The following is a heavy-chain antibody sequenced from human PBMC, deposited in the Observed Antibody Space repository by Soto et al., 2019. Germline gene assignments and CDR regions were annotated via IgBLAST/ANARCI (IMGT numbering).Heavy chain of an antibody. CDR1: GFTFSSYS. CDR3: ARDPNSGGPDFDY. D-gene: IGHD2-15*01. Sequence: KAGGSLRLSCAASGFTFSSYSMNWVRQAPGKGLEWVSSISSSSSYIYYADSVKGRFTISRDNAKNSLYLQMNSLRAEDTAVYYCARDPNSGGPDFDYWGQGTLVTVSS. J-gene: IGHJ4*02. CDR2: ISSSSSYI. V-gene: IGHV3-21*01.